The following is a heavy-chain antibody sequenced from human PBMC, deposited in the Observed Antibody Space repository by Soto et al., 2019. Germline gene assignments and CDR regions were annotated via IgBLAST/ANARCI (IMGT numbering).Heavy chain of an antibody. V-gene: IGHV3-30-3*01. CDR3: ARDRKWRSVRYYGMDV. Sequence: PGGSLRLSCAASGFTFSNYAMHWVRQAPGKGLVWMAVISYDGSNNYYADSVKGRFTISRDNSKNTLYVQMNSLRSDDTAVYYCARDRKWRSVRYYGMDVWGQGTTVTVSS. CDR1: GFTFSNYA. D-gene: IGHD3-10*02. J-gene: IGHJ6*02. CDR2: ISYDGSNN.